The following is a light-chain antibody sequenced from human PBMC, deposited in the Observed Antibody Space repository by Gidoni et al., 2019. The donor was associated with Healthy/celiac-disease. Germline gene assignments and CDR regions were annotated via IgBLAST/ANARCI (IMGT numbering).Light chain of an antibody. Sequence: DIVMTQSPDSLPVSLGERATINCKSSQSVLYSSNNKNYLAGYQQKPGQPPKLLIYWASTRESGVPDRFSGSGSGTDFTLTISSLQAEDVAVYYCQQYYSTLYSFGQGTKLEIK. CDR2: WAS. J-gene: IGKJ2*03. CDR3: QQYYSTLYS. V-gene: IGKV4-1*01. CDR1: QSVLYSSNNKNY.